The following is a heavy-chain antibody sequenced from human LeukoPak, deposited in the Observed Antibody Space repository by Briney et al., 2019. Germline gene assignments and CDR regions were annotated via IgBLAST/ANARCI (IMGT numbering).Heavy chain of an antibody. CDR2: INPNSGGT. CDR1: GYTFTGYY. Sequence: ASVKVSCKASGYTFTGYYMHWVRQAPGQGLEWMGWINPNSGGTNYAQKFQGRVTMTRDTSISTAYMELSRLRSDDTAVYYCARDLLRGTYYYDSGYVYWGQGTLVTVSS. D-gene: IGHD3-22*01. V-gene: IGHV1-2*02. CDR3: ARDLLRGTYYYDSGYVY. J-gene: IGHJ4*02.